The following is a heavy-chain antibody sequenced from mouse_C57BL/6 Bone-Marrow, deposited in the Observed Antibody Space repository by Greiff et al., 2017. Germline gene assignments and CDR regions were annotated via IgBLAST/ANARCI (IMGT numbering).Heavy chain of an antibody. V-gene: IGHV1-52*01. CDR2: IDPSDSET. CDR3: AGYGIYGYGEILDV. J-gene: IGHJ1*03. CDR1: GYTFTSYW. Sequence: QVQLQQPGAELVRPGSSVKLSCKASGYTFTSYWMHWVKQRPIQGLECIGNIDPSDSETHYNQKFKDKATLTVDKSSSTAYMQLSSLTSEDSAVYYCAGYGIYGYGEILDVWGTGTTVTGSS. D-gene: IGHD2-2*01.